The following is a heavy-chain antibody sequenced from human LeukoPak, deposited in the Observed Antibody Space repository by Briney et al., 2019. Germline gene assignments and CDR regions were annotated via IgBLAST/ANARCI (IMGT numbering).Heavy chain of an antibody. V-gene: IGHV1-2*02. CDR3: AGGMTGGDY. D-gene: IGHD1-14*01. J-gene: IGHJ4*02. CDR2: INPNSGDT. CDR1: GYTFTGYY. Sequence: ASVKVSCKASGYTFTGYYIHWVRQAPGQGLERMGWINPNSGDTNYAQKFQGRVTMTRDTSINTAYMELSGLKSDDTALYYCAGGMTGGDYWGQGTLVTVSS.